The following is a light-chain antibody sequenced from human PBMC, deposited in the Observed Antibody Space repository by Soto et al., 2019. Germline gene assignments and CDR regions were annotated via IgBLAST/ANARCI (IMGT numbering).Light chain of an antibody. CDR3: QQYYSTPWT. V-gene: IGKV4-1*01. CDR1: QSVLYSSNNKNY. Sequence: DIVMTQSPDSLAVSLGERATINCKSSQSVLYSSNNKNYLAWYQQKSGQSPKLLIYWASTRESGVPDRFSGSGSGTDFTLTISSLQAEDVAVYYCQQYYSTPWTFGQGTKLEIK. J-gene: IGKJ1*01. CDR2: WAS.